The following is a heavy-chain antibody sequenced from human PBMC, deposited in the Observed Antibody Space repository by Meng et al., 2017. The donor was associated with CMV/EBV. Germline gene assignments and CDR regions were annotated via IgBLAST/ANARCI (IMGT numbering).Heavy chain of an antibody. CDR3: ARGGNWFDP. CDR1: GGSFSGYY. V-gene: IGHV4-34*01. Sequence: QVQLQQGGAGLLKPSETLSLPCAVYGGSFSGYYWSWIRQPPGKGLEWIGEINHSGSTNYNPSLKSRVTISVDTSKNQFSLKLSSVTAADTAVYYCARGGNWFDPWGQGTLVTVSS. CDR2: INHSGST. J-gene: IGHJ5*02.